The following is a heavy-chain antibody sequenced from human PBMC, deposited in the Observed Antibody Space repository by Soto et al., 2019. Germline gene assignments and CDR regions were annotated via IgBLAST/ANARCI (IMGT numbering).Heavy chain of an antibody. V-gene: IGHV5-51*01. CDR2: IDLSNSGT. CDR1: GYSFSNHW. J-gene: IGHJ4*02. CDR3: ERRTSTSGWRHYFDY. Sequence: GESLKISCKGFGYSFSNHWIGWVRQMPGKGLEWMGIIDLSNSGTRYSPSFQGQVAISADKSISTVYLQWSSLKASDTAMYYCERRTSTSGWRHYFDYWGQGTLVTVSS. D-gene: IGHD6-19*01.